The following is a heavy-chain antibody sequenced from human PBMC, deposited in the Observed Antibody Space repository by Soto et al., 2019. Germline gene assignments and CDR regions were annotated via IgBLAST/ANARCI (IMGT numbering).Heavy chain of an antibody. CDR2: ISGSGGST. D-gene: IGHD3-10*01. CDR1: GFTFSSYA. CDR3: ASYGSGQRRYFDL. V-gene: IGHV3-23*01. J-gene: IGHJ2*01. Sequence: EVQLLESGGGLVQPGGSLRLSCAASGFTFSSYAMSWVRQAPGKGLEWVSAISGSGGSTYYADSVTGRFTISRDNSKNTLYLQMNSLRAEDTAVYYCASYGSGQRRYFDLWCRGTLVTVSS.